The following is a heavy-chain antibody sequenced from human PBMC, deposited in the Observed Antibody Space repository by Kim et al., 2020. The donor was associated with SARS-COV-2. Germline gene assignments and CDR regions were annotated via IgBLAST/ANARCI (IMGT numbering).Heavy chain of an antibody. V-gene: IGHV1-69*13. CDR3: ARDHHRATIGYWFDP. CDR2: IIPIFGTA. D-gene: IGHD5-12*01. J-gene: IGHJ5*02. CDR1: GGTFSSYA. Sequence: SVKVSCKASGGTFSSYAISWVRQAPGQGLEWMGGIIPIFGTANYAQKFQGRVTITADESTSTAYTELSSLRSEDTAVYYCARDHHRATIGYWFDPWGQGTLVTVSS.